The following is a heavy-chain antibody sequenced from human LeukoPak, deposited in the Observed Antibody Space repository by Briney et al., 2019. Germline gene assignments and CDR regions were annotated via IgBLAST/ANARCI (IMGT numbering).Heavy chain of an antibody. CDR1: GRSFSGYY. V-gene: IGHV4-34*01. Sequence: SETLSLTCTVYGRSFSGYYWSWIRQPPGKGLEWIGEINHSGSTNYNPSLKSRVTISVDTSKNQFSLKLSPVTAADTAVYYCARRRLAIFGVWDYWGQGTLVTVSS. CDR3: ARRRLAIFGVWDY. CDR2: INHSGST. J-gene: IGHJ4*02. D-gene: IGHD3-3*01.